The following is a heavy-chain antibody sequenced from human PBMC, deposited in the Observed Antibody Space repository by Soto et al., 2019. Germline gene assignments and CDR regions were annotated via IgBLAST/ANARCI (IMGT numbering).Heavy chain of an antibody. D-gene: IGHD1-20*01. Sequence: GGSLRLSCAASGFTFSSYAMHWVRQAPGKGLEWVAVISYDGSNKYYADSVKGRFTISRDNSKNTLYLQMNSLRAEDTAVYYCATVYNWNPTIPFDYWGQGTLVTV. V-gene: IGHV3-30-3*01. CDR3: ATVYNWNPTIPFDY. CDR1: GFTFSSYA. J-gene: IGHJ4*02. CDR2: ISYDGSNK.